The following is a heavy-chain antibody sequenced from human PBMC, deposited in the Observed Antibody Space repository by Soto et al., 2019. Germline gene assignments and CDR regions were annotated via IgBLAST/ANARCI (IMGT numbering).Heavy chain of an antibody. D-gene: IGHD3-22*01. Sequence: SETLSLTCTVSGGSISSGGYYWSWIRQHPGKGLEWIGYIYYSGSTYYNPSLKSRVTISVDTSKNQFSLKLSSVTAADTAVYYCARVEGGGSRGYYATSFDYWGQGTLVTVSS. CDR3: ARVEGGGSRGYYATSFDY. J-gene: IGHJ4*02. V-gene: IGHV4-31*03. CDR2: IYYSGST. CDR1: GGSISSGGYY.